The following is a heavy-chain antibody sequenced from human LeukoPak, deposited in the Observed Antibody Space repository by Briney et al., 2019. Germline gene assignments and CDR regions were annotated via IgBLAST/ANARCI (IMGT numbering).Heavy chain of an antibody. CDR2: IYYSGST. Sequence: SETLSLTCTVSGGSISSNSYYWGWIRQPPGKGLEWIGSIYYSGSTYYNSSLKSRVTMSIDTSKNQFSLKLSSVTAADTAVYYCARGRDDSSGCYYAYWGQGALVTVSS. J-gene: IGHJ4*02. CDR3: ARGRDDSSGCYYAY. D-gene: IGHD3-22*01. V-gene: IGHV4-39*07. CDR1: GGSISSNSYY.